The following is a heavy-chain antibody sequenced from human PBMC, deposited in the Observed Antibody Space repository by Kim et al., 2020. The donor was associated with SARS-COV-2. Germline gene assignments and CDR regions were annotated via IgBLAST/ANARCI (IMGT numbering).Heavy chain of an antibody. CDR3: ARGTTYYFDY. J-gene: IGHJ4*02. CDR2: GST. Sequence: GSTYNNPSLKSRVTISVDRSKNQFSLKLSSVTAAETAVYYCARGTTYYFDYWGQGTLVTVSS. D-gene: IGHD1-1*01. V-gene: IGHV4-30-2*01.